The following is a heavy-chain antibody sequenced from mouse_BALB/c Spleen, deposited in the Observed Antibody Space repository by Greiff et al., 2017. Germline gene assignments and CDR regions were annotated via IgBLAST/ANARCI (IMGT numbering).Heavy chain of an antibody. D-gene: IGHD1-1*01. J-gene: IGHJ4*01. CDR1: GFTFSSFG. Sequence: EVMLVESGGGLVQPGGSRKLSCAASGFTFSSFGMHWVRQVPEKGLEWVAYISSGSSTIYYADTVKGRFTISRDNPKNTLFLQMTSLRSEDTAMYYCARDYGYAMDDWGQGTSVTVSS. CDR3: ARDYGYAMDD. CDR2: ISSGSSTI. V-gene: IGHV5-17*02.